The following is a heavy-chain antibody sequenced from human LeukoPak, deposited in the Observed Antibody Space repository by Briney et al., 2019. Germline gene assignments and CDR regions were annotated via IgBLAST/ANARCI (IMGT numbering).Heavy chain of an antibody. J-gene: IGHJ6*02. D-gene: IGHD6-19*01. CDR1: GYTLTELS. CDR2: FDPEDGET. CDR3: ARDSSGWTSYGMDV. Sequence: ASVKVSCKVSGYTLTELSMHWVRQAPGKGLEWMGGFDPEDGETIYAQKFQGRVTMTEDTSTDTAYMELSSLRSEDTAVYYCARDSSGWTSYGMDVWGQGTTVTVSS. V-gene: IGHV1-24*01.